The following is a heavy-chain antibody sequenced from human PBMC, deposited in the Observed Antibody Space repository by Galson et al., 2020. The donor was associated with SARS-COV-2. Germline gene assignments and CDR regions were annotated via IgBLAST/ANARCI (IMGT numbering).Heavy chain of an antibody. CDR2: ISYDGSNK. Sequence: GGSLRLSCAASGFTFSSYGMHWVRQAPGKGLEWVAVISYDGSNKYYADSVKGRFTISRDNSKNTLYLQMNSLRAEDTAVYYCAKDDYGMNWYFDHWGRGTLVTVSS. D-gene: IGHD4-17*01. J-gene: IGHJ2*01. CDR1: GFTFSSYG. V-gene: IGHV3-30*18. CDR3: AKDDYGMNWYFDH.